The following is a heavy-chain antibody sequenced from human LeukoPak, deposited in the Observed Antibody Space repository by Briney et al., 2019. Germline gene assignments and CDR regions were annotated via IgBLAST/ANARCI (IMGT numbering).Heavy chain of an antibody. CDR3: TKTGVRGYYYSGMDV. CDR2: IRSKVNNYAT. D-gene: IGHD7-27*01. J-gene: IGHJ6*02. V-gene: IGHV3-73*01. Sequence: GGSLTLSCAASGFTFSGSSLHWVRQAPGKGLEWVGRIRSKVNNYATAYAAAVEGRFSISRDDSKNTTSLQMNNLKTEDTAVYYCTKTGVRGYYYSGMDVWGQGTTVTVSS. CDR1: GFTFSGSS.